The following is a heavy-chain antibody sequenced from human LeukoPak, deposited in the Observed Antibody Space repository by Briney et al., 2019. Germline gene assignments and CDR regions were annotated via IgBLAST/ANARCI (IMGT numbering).Heavy chain of an antibody. CDR1: GYTFTSYG. V-gene: IGHV1-18*01. CDR3: ARPNLNGKWSSSRGYYMDV. J-gene: IGHJ6*03. D-gene: IGHD6-6*01. Sequence: ASVKVSCKASGYTFTSYGISWVRQAPGQGLEWMGWISAYNGNTNYAQKLQGRVTMTTDTSTSTAYMELRSLRSDDTAVYYCARPNLNGKWSSSRGYYMDVWGKGTTVTVSS. CDR2: ISAYNGNT.